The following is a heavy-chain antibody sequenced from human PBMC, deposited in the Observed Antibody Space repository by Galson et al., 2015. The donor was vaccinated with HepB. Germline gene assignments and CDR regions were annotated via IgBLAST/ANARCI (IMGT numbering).Heavy chain of an antibody. CDR3: ARDSIAAAGTEYDAFDI. J-gene: IGHJ3*02. D-gene: IGHD6-13*01. Sequence: SVKVSCKASGYTFTSYAMNWVRQAPGQGLEWMGWINTNTGNPTYAQGFTGRFVFSLDTSVSTAYLQISSLKAEDTAVYYCARDSIAAAGTEYDAFDIWGQGTMVTVSS. CDR2: INTNTGNP. CDR1: GYTFTSYA. V-gene: IGHV7-4-1*02.